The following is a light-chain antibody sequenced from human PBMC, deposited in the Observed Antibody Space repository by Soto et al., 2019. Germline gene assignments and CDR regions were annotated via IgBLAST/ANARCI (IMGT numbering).Light chain of an antibody. V-gene: IGLV1-40*01. CDR3: QSYDSSLSGPGV. J-gene: IGLJ3*02. CDR1: SSNIGAGYD. CDR2: GNS. Sequence: QSVLTQSPSVSGAPGQSVTISCTGSSSNIGAGYDVHWYQQLPGTAPKLLIYGNSNRPSGVPDRFSGSKSGTSASLAITGLQAEDEADYYCQSYDSSLSGPGVFGGGTKLTVL.